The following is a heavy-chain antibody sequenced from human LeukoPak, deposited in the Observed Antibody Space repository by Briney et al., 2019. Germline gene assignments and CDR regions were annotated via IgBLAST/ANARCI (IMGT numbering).Heavy chain of an antibody. Sequence: SVKVSCKASGGTFSSYAISWVRQAPGQGLEWMGGIIPILGTANYAQKFQGRVTITADESTSTAYMELSSLRSEDTAVYYCARDYGDYGSHGMDVWGQGTTVTVSS. CDR2: IIPILGTA. V-gene: IGHV1-69*13. D-gene: IGHD4-17*01. J-gene: IGHJ6*02. CDR3: ARDYGDYGSHGMDV. CDR1: GGTFSSYA.